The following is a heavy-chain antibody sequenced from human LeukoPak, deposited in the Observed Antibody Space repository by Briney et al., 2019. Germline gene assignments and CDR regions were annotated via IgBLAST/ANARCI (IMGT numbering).Heavy chain of an antibody. V-gene: IGHV4-59*01. Sequence: SETLSLTCSVSGGSINSGYWSWIRQPPGKGLEWIGLLYPSGSTNYNPSLKSRVTISVDTSKNQFSLKLSSVTAADTAMYYCARGASRPYWYFDLWGRGTLVTVSS. CDR2: LYPSGST. CDR1: GGSINSGY. J-gene: IGHJ2*01. CDR3: ARGASRPYWYFDL.